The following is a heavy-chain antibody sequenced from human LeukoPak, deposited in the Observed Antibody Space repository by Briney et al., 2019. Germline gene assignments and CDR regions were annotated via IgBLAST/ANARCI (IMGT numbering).Heavy chain of an antibody. J-gene: IGHJ4*02. Sequence: PSETLSLTCTVSGGSITSYYWGWIRQPPGKGLEWIGSIYYSGSTYYNPSLKSRVTISVDTSKNQFSLKLSSVTAADTAVYYCARAGDIVVVPAANYFDYWGQGTLVTVSS. D-gene: IGHD2-2*01. CDR2: IYYSGST. CDR1: GGSITSYY. V-gene: IGHV4-39*07. CDR3: ARAGDIVVVPAANYFDY.